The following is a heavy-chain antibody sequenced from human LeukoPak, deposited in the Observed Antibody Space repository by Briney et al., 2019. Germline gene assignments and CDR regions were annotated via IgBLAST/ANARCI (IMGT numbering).Heavy chain of an antibody. CDR1: GFTXXSYG. CDR2: IWYDGSNK. CDR3: ARDLLGATTRSSYFDY. V-gene: IGHV3-33*01. J-gene: IGHJ4*02. D-gene: IGHD1-26*01. Sequence: SLXLXXAXSGFTXXSYGMHWVRQAPGKGLEWVAVIWYDGSNKYYADSVKGRFTISRDNSKNTLYLQMNSLRAEDTAVYYCARDLLGATTRSSYFDYWGQGTLVTVSS.